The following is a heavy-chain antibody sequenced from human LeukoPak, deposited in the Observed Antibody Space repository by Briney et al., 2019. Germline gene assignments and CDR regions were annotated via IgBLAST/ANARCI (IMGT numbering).Heavy chain of an antibody. D-gene: IGHD3-9*01. Sequence: GGSLRLSCAASGFTFSSYSMTWVRQAPGKGLEWVSSISSSSSYIYYADSVKGRFTISRDNAKNSLYLQMNSLRAEDTAVYYCARELLRYFDWLSYGMDVWGQGTTVTVSS. CDR2: ISSSSSYI. J-gene: IGHJ6*02. V-gene: IGHV3-21*01. CDR1: GFTFSSYS. CDR3: ARELLRYFDWLSYGMDV.